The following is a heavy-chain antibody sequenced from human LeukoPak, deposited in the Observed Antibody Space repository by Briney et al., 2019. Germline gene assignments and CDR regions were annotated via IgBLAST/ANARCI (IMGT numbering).Heavy chain of an antibody. D-gene: IGHD3-3*01. CDR3: AREPTLITIFGVGSFDY. CDR1: GYTFTGYY. CDR2: INPNSGGT. V-gene: IGHV1-2*02. J-gene: IGHJ4*02. Sequence: SVKVSCKASGYTFTGYYMHWVRQAPGQGLEWMGWINPNSGGTNYAQKFQGRVTMTRDTSISTAYLELSRLRSDDTAVYYCAREPTLITIFGVGSFDYWGQGTLVTVSS.